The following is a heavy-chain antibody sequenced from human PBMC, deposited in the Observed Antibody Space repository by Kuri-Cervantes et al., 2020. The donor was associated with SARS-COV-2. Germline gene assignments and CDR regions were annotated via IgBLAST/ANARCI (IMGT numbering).Heavy chain of an antibody. CDR3: ATNPAYYDFWSGYYMKAGLGY. Sequence: ASVKVSCKASGYTFTSYGISWVRQAPGQGLEWMGWISAYNGNTNYAQKLQGRVTMTTDTSTSTAYMELRSLGSDDTAVYYCATNPAYYDFWSGYYMKAGLGYWGQGTLVTVSS. D-gene: IGHD3-3*01. CDR2: ISAYNGNT. V-gene: IGHV1-18*01. J-gene: IGHJ4*02. CDR1: GYTFTSYG.